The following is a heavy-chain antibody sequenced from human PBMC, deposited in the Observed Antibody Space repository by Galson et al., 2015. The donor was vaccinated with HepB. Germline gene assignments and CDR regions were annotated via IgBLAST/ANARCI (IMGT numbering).Heavy chain of an antibody. J-gene: IGHJ4*02. CDR1: GFTFSSYS. V-gene: IGHV3-21*01. CDR3: ARAQNKQQLAPVKAPLDY. Sequence: SLRLSCAASGFTFSSYSMNWVRQAPGKGLEWVSSISSSSSYIYYADSVKGRFTISRDNAKNSLYLQMNSLRAEDTAMYYCARAQNKQQLAPVKAPLDYWGQGTLVTVSS. D-gene: IGHD6-13*01. CDR2: ISSSSSYI.